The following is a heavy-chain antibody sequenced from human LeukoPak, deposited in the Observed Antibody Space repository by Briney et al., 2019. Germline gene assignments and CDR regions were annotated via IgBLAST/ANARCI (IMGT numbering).Heavy chain of an antibody. V-gene: IGHV3-23*01. CDR3: AKVIRATYYYDSSGYPALFFDY. CDR1: GFTFSSYA. D-gene: IGHD3-22*01. J-gene: IGHJ4*02. Sequence: QPGGSLRLSCAASGFTFSSYAMSWVRQAPGKGLEWVSAISGSGGSTYYADSVKGRFTISRDNSKNTLYLQMNSLRAEDTAVYYCAKVIRATYYYDSSGYPALFFDYWGQGTLVTVSS. CDR2: ISGSGGST.